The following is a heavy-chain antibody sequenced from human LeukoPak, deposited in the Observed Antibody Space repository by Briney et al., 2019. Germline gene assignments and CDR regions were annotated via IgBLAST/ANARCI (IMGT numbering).Heavy chain of an antibody. CDR1: GGSISSSSDY. D-gene: IGHD1-1*01. CDR3: ARPKTVNGAFDI. V-gene: IGHV4-39*01. CDR2: IHYSANS. Sequence: SETLSLTYTVSGGSISSSSDYWDWIRQPPAKGLEWIGTIHYSANSYYNPSLKSRVTISVDTSKKQFSLKLTSVTAADTAVYYCARPKTVNGAFDIWGQGTMVTVSS. J-gene: IGHJ3*02.